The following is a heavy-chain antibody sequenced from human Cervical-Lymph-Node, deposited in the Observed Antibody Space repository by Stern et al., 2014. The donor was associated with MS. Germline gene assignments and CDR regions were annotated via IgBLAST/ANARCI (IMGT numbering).Heavy chain of an antibody. CDR3: ASARNTAFDF. CDR2: INPNGGFT. J-gene: IGHJ3*01. V-gene: IGHV1-46*03. CDR1: GYTLTYFF. Sequence: QMQLVQSGAEVEKPGASLQVSCKASGYTLTYFFMHWIRQAPGQGLEWVGVINPNGGFTTYAQPVPGRLTMTRDTPPRTVLLTMSSLTSEDTAVYYCASARNTAFDFWGQGTSVIVSS.